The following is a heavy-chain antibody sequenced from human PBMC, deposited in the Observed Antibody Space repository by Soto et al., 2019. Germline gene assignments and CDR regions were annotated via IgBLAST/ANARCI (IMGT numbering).Heavy chain of an antibody. J-gene: IGHJ4*02. Sequence: TLSLTCTVSGGSISSSSSYWGWIRQPPGKGLEWIGSIYYSGRTYYNPSLTSRVTISVDTSKNQFSLKLSSVTAADTAVYYCARALSSYDSSGYYRFEYWGQGTLVTVSS. V-gene: IGHV4-31*03. CDR2: IYYSGRT. CDR3: ARALSSYDSSGYYRFEY. D-gene: IGHD3-22*01. CDR1: GGSISSSSSY.